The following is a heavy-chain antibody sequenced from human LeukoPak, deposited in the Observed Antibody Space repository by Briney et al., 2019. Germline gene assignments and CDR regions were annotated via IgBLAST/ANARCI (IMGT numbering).Heavy chain of an antibody. CDR1: GGSISSYY. V-gene: IGHV4-4*07. J-gene: IGHJ3*02. CDR2: IYTSGRT. CDR3: ASRVGGYYDSSGYLAAFDI. Sequence: SETLSRTCTVAGGSISSYYWSWLRQPAGKGLEWVGRIYTSGRTNYNPSLKSRVTMSVDTSKNQFSLKLSSVTAADTAVYYCASRVGGYYDSSGYLAAFDIWGQGTMVTVSS. D-gene: IGHD3-22*01.